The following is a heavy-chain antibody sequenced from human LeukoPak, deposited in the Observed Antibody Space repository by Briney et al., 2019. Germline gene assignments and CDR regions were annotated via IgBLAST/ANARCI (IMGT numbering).Heavy chain of an antibody. V-gene: IGHV3-53*04. Sequence: GGSLRLSCAASGFTVSSNYMSWVRQAPGKGLEWVSVIYSGGSTYYADSVKGRFTISRHNSKNTLYLQMNSLKAEDTAVYYCERGVGRGGVGGGLIWGQGTLVTVSS. J-gene: IGHJ4*02. CDR2: IYSGGST. CDR1: GFTVSSNY. CDR3: ERGVGRGGVGGGLI. D-gene: IGHD3-16*01.